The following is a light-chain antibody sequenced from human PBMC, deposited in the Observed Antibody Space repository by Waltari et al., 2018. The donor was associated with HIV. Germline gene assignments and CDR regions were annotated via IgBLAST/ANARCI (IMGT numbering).Light chain of an antibody. J-gene: IGKJ2*01. V-gene: IGKV2-24*01. CDR3: LQTSQFPYT. Sequence: DIVLTQTPLSLPVTLGQSASLSCRSSQTRVHDAGRTYLSWLHQKPGQPPRLIIYKVSDRFSGVPDRFSGSGAKTEFTLNITSVEADDVGVFYCLQTSQFPYTFGQGTSLEI. CDR1: QTRVHDAGRTY. CDR2: KVS.